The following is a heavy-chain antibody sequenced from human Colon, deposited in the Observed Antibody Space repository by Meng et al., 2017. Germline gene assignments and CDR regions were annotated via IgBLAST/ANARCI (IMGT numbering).Heavy chain of an antibody. V-gene: IGHV1-2*06. CDR1: GYTFTGYY. J-gene: IGHJ4*02. D-gene: IGHD5-18*01. CDR2: INPNNGGT. CDR3: ASGTWTQLWLEY. Sequence: QRQLVEWGAEVQKPWASVKVSCKASGYTFTGYYIHWLRQAPGQGLEWMGRINPNNGGTNYGHNFQGRVTMTRDTSISTVYMELSSLRSDDTAIYYCASGTWTQLWLEYWGQGTLVTASS.